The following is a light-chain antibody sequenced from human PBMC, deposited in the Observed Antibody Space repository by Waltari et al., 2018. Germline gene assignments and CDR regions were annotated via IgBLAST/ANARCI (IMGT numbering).Light chain of an antibody. CDR2: HRN. J-gene: IGLJ1*01. CDR3: NSRDSSGNHHYV. Sequence: SSELTQDPAVSVALGQTVRIPCQGDSLRTYYASWYQLKPGQAPVLVIYHRNSRPSGIPDRFSGSSSGNTASLTITGAQAEDEADYYCNSRDSSGNHHYVFGTGTKVTVL. CDR1: SLRTYY. V-gene: IGLV3-19*01.